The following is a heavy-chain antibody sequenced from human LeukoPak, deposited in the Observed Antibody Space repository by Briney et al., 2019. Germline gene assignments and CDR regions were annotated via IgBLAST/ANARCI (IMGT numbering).Heavy chain of an antibody. V-gene: IGHV3-66*01. J-gene: IGHJ4*02. CDR1: GFTVSSNY. CDR3: AIEWETSGYFDY. Sequence: GGSLRLSCAASGFTVSSNYMSWVRQAPGKGLEWVSVIYSGGSTYYADSVKGRFTISRDNSKNTLYLQMNSLRAEDTAVYYCAIEWETSGYFDYWGQGTLVTASS. D-gene: IGHD3-22*01. CDR2: IYSGGST.